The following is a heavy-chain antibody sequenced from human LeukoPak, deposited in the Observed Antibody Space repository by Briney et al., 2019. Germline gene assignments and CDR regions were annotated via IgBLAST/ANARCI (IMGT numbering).Heavy chain of an antibody. V-gene: IGHV4-61*01. CDR2: IYYSGST. D-gene: IGHD6-19*01. Sequence: SETLSLTCTVSGGSVSSDSYYWSWIRQPPGKGLEWIGYIYYSGSTNYNPSLKSRVTISVDTSKNQFSLKLSSVTAADTAVYYCARVTTVAGSDYFDYWGQGTPVTVSS. CDR3: ARVTTVAGSDYFDY. CDR1: GGSVSSDSYY. J-gene: IGHJ4*02.